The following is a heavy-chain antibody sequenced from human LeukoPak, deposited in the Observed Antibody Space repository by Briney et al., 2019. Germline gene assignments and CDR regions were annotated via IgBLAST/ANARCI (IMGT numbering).Heavy chain of an antibody. Sequence: GGSLRLSCAASGFTFSSYGMHWVRQAPGKGLEWVAVISYDGSNKYYADSVKGRFTISRDDAKNSLYLQLNSLRAEDTAVYYCAGSDTIGYLPREWDYWYFDRWGRGTLVTVSS. CDR1: GFTFSSYG. CDR2: ISYDGSNK. V-gene: IGHV3-30*03. J-gene: IGHJ2*01. D-gene: IGHD3-22*01. CDR3: AGSDTIGYLPREWDYWYFDR.